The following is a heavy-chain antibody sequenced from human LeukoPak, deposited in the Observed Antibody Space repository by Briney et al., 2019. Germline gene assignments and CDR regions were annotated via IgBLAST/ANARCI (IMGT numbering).Heavy chain of an antibody. CDR1: GFTFSSYN. CDR3: AREYSSSSGSVSDY. J-gene: IGHJ4*02. V-gene: IGHV3-48*02. CDR2: ITSSSSTI. Sequence: GGSLRLSCAASGFTFSSYNMNWVRQAPGKGLAWVSYITSSSSTIYYADSVKGRFTISRDNAKNLLYLQMNSLRDEDTAVYYCAREYSSSSGSVSDYWGQGTLVTVSS. D-gene: IGHD6-6*01.